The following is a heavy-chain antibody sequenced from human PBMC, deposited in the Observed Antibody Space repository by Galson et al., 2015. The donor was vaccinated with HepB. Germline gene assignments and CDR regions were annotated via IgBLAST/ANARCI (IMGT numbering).Heavy chain of an antibody. Sequence: SVKVSCKASGGSFRSDGINWVRQAPGQGLEWMGRIIPILGAADYAQKFQGRVRITADKLTTTLYMELSSLTSEDTAFYYCARDKEVGAATIDYWGQGTLVTVSS. V-gene: IGHV1-69*04. J-gene: IGHJ4*02. CDR3: ARDKEVGAATIDY. D-gene: IGHD1-26*01. CDR1: GGSFRSDG. CDR2: IIPILGAA.